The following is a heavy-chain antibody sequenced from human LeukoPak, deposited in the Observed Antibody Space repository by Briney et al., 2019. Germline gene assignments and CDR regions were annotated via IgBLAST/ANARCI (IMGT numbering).Heavy chain of an antibody. CDR2: TYYRSKWFN. Sequence: SQTLSLTCAISGDSVSSNNAAWDWIRQSPSRGLECLGRTYYRSKWFNDYAVSVKSRITINPDTSRNQFSLQLNSVTPEATAVYYCASWMDVWGQGTRSPSP. V-gene: IGHV6-1*01. CDR3: ASWMDV. J-gene: IGHJ6*02. CDR1: GDSVSSNNAA.